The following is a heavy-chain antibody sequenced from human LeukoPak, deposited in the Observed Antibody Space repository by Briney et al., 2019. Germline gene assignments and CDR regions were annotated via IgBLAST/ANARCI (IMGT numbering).Heavy chain of an antibody. J-gene: IGHJ4*02. D-gene: IGHD2/OR15-2a*01. CDR3: ARDNSREGYFDY. Sequence: SETLSPTCTVSGGSISSGGYYWSWIRQHPGKGLEWIGYIYYSGSTYYNPSLKSRVTISVDTSKNQFSLKLSSVTAADTAVYYCARDNSREGYFDYWGQGTLVTVSS. CDR2: IYYSGST. V-gene: IGHV4-31*03. CDR1: GGSISSGGYY.